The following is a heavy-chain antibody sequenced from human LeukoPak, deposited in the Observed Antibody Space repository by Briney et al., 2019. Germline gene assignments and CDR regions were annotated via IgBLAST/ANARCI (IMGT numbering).Heavy chain of an antibody. J-gene: IGHJ6*03. CDR3: AREGFGYSYGPNADYYYYYMDV. CDR2: IYPGDSDT. CDR1: GYSFTSYW. V-gene: IGHV5-51*01. Sequence: GESLNISCTGSGYSFTSYWIGWVRQIPGKGMERIGNIYPGDSDTRDSPSFQGQVTISADKSISTAYLQWSSLKASDTAMYYCAREGFGYSYGPNADYYYYYMDVWGKGTTVTVSS. D-gene: IGHD5-18*01.